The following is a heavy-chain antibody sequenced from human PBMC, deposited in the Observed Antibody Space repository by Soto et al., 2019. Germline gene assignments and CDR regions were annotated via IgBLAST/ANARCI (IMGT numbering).Heavy chain of an antibody. CDR1: GVSIGSNYY. D-gene: IGHD6-19*01. CDR3: ARSLGWYAIDY. CDR2: MSPSGSV. Sequence: QVLLQESGPGLVQPSGTLSLSCVVSGVSIGSNYYWGWVRQPPGKGLAWLRDMSPSGSVNYNPSLTSRVTISMDKSQTQFSLKLNSVTAADTAVYYCARSLGWYAIDYWGQGTLVIVSS. V-gene: IGHV4-4*02. J-gene: IGHJ4*02.